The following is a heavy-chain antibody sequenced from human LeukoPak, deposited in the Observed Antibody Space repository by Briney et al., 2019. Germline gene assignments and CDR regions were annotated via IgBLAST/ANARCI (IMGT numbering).Heavy chain of an antibody. CDR2: ISSRSSTI. V-gene: IGHV3-48*01. CDR1: GFTFSSYS. CDR3: ARGTALPGVDY. Sequence: GGSLRLSCAASGFTFSSYSMNWVRQAPGKGQEWVPYISSRSSTIYYADSVKGRFTISRDNAKSSLYLQMNSLGAEDTAVYYCARGTALPGVDYWGQGTLVIVSS. J-gene: IGHJ4*02. D-gene: IGHD3-10*01.